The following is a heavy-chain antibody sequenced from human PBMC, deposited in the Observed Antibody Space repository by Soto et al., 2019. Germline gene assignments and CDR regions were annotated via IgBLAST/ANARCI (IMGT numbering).Heavy chain of an antibody. CDR2: INPNSGGT. J-gene: IGHJ6*02. CDR3: ARERGRIAAPLAVRVSSGGMDV. V-gene: IGHV1-2*04. Sequence: ASVKVSCKASGYTFTGYYMHWVRQAPGQGLEWMGWINPNSGGTNYAQKFQGWVTMTRDTSISTAYMELSRLRSDDTAVYYCARERGRIAAPLAVRVSSGGMDVWGQGTTVTVSS. D-gene: IGHD6-6*01. CDR1: GYTFTGYY.